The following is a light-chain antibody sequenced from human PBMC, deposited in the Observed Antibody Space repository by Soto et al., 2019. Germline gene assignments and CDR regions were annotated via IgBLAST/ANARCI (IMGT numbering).Light chain of an antibody. CDR1: SSDVGGYNY. J-gene: IGLJ1*01. Sequence: QSVLTQPASVSGSPGQSIAISCTGTSSDVGGYNYVSWYQQHPGKAPKLMIHDVTTRPSGVSARFSGSKSSNTASLTISGLQTEDEADYYFSSYTGSGTYVIGTGTKLTVL. CDR2: DVT. V-gene: IGLV2-14*03. CDR3: SSYTGSGTYV.